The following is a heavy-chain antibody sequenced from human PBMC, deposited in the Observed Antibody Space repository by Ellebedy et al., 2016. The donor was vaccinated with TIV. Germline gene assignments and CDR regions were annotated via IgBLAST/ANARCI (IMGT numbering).Heavy chain of an antibody. V-gene: IGHV3-9*01. CDR1: GFTFDAYA. D-gene: IGHD3-10*01. Sequence: SLKISCAASGFTFDAYARQWVRPLPGKGLGWAGGTGWNSGAIGYADSVKGRFTISRDNARNSLYLQMNSLRVEDTAFYYCARAEYGSGSFCDYWGQGTLVTVSS. CDR2: TGWNSGAI. CDR3: ARAEYGSGSFCDY. J-gene: IGHJ4*02.